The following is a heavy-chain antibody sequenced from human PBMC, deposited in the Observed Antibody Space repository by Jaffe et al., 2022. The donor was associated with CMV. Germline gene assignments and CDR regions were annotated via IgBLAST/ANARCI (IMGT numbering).Heavy chain of an antibody. CDR1: GYTFSSYS. J-gene: IGHJ2*01. V-gene: IGHV1-18*01. Sequence: QVQLVQSGTEVKKPGASVKVSCKASGYTFSSYSITWVRQAPGQGLEWMGWISAENGNTNYVQKFQGRVTMTTDTSTSTAYMELRNLRSDDTAVYYCARVASSGWYFDLWGRATLVTVSS. CDR3: ARVASSGWYFDL. CDR2: ISAENGNT. D-gene: IGHD6-19*01.